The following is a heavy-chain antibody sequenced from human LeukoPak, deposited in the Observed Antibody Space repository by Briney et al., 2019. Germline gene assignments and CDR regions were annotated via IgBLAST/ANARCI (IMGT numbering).Heavy chain of an antibody. CDR2: IYHSGST. J-gene: IGHJ4*02. Sequence: SETLSLTCAVSGGSISSSGYSWSWIRQPPGKGLEWIGYIYHSGSTYHNPSLKSRVTISVDRSKNQFSLKLSSVTAADTAVYYCARGEILFDYWGQGTLVTVSS. CDR1: GGSISSSGYS. CDR3: ARGEILFDY. D-gene: IGHD3-16*01. V-gene: IGHV4-30-2*01.